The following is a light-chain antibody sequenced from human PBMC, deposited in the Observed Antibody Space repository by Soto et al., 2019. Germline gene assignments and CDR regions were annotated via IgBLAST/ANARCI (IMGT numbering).Light chain of an antibody. J-gene: IGKJ2*01. Sequence: EIVMTQSPATLSVSPGARAPLSCRASQSVGSKLAWYHQKPGQAPRLLIYGASTRATGIPARFSGSGSGTEFTLTISSLQSEDFGVYYCQQYNYWPYTFGQGTKVDIK. CDR1: QSVGSK. V-gene: IGKV3-15*01. CDR3: QQYNYWPYT. CDR2: GAS.